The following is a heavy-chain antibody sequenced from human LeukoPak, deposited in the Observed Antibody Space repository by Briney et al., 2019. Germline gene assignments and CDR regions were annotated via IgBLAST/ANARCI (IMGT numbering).Heavy chain of an antibody. D-gene: IGHD3-10*01. CDR2: ISGSGGST. CDR1: GFTFSSYA. V-gene: IGHV3-23*01. J-gene: IGHJ4*02. CDR3: AREKGQNNYRSVIYYTRFEY. Sequence: GGSLRLSCAASGFTFSSYAMSWVRQAPGKGLEWVSAISGSGGSTYYADSVKGRFTISRDNSKNTLYLQLNSLRAEDTAVYYWAREKGQNNYRSVIYYTRFEYGGQGTLVTVSS.